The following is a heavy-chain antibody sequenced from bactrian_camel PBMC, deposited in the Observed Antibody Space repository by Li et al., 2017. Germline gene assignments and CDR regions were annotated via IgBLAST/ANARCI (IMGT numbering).Heavy chain of an antibody. V-gene: IGHV3S53*01. J-gene: IGHJ4*01. Sequence: VQLVESGGGSVQSGGSLRLTCTASGYASAIKCWGWFRQTPGKEREGVAAIARGGSTTYLDSVKGRFTISVDNADNTLYLQMNDLKPEDTAMYTCAAVRAWRTVSLQSDTYYYWGQGTQVTVS. CDR3: AAVRAWRTVSLQSDTYYY. CDR2: IARGGST. D-gene: IGHD1*01. CDR1: GYASAIKC.